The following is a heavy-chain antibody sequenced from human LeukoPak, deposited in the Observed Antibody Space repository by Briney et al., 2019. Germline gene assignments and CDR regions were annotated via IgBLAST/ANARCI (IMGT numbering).Heavy chain of an antibody. J-gene: IGHJ3*02. Sequence: PSQTLSLTCAVSGGSISSGGYSWSWIRQPPGTGLEWIGYIYHSGSTYYNPSLKSRVTISVDKSKNQFSLKLSSVTAADTAVYYCARDSFRTSTELWDLPDAFDIWGQGTMVTVSS. V-gene: IGHV4-30-2*01. CDR2: IYHSGST. CDR3: ARDSFRTSTELWDLPDAFDI. CDR1: GGSISSGGYS. D-gene: IGHD5-18*01.